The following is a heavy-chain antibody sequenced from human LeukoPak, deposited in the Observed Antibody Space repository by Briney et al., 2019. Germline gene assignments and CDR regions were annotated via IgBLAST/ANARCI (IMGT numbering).Heavy chain of an antibody. Sequence: PSETLSLTCTVSGGSIRSYYWSWTRQPPGKGLEWIGYIFYAGSTTYNPSLKSRVTISVDTSKNELSLKLSSVTAADTAVYYCARAPGPRIAAAGTGWFDPWGQGTLVTVSS. CDR2: IFYAGST. J-gene: IGHJ5*02. D-gene: IGHD6-13*01. CDR1: GGSIRSYY. CDR3: ARAPGPRIAAAGTGWFDP. V-gene: IGHV4-59*12.